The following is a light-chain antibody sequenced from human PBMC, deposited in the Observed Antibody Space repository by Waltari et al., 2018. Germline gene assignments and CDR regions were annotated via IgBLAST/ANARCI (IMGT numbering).Light chain of an antibody. CDR1: NSNVGSYNL. J-gene: IGLJ2*01. Sequence: QSALTQPASVSGSPGQSITISCTGFNSNVGSYNLVSWYQKHPGKAPKLWIYEGNRRPSGVSNRFSGSKSDNTASLTLSGLQAEDEPDYYCCSNVGSSVFFGGGTKLTVL. CDR3: CSNVGSSVF. V-gene: IGLV2-23*03. CDR2: EGN.